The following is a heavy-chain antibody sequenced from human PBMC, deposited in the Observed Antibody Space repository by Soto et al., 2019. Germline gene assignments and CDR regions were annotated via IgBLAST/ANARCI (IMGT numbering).Heavy chain of an antibody. Sequence: SVKVSCKASRGTFSSYAISWVRQAPGQGLEWMGGIIPIFGTANYAQNFQDRVTITADASTNTAYMELSSLRSADTAMYYCAREDRYFFYGMDVWGQGTTVTVSS. CDR3: AREDRYFFYGMDV. CDR1: RGTFSSYA. CDR2: IIPIFGTA. V-gene: IGHV1-69*13. J-gene: IGHJ6*02.